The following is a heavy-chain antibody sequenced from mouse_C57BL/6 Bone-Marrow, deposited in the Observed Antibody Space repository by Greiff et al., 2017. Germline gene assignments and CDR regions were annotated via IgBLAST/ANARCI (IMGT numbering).Heavy chain of an antibody. CDR3: ARDLYDGRSDWYFDV. Sequence: VQLQQPGAELVRPGSSVKLSCKASGYTFTSYWMHWVKQRPIQGLEWIGNIDPSDRETHYNQKFKDKATLTVAKASSTAYMQLSSLTSEDSAVYYCARDLYDGRSDWYFDVWGTETTVTVCS. J-gene: IGHJ1*03. D-gene: IGHD1-1*01. V-gene: IGHV1-52*01. CDR2: IDPSDRET. CDR1: GYTFTSYW.